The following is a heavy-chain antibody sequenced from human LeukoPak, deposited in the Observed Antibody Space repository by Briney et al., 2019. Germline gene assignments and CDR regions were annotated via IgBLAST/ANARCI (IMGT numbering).Heavy chain of an antibody. Sequence: SETLSLTCTVSGGSISSSSYYWGWIRQPPGEGLEWIGSIYYSGSTYYNPSLKSRVTISVDTSKNQFSLKLSSVTAADTAVYYCAGHDSSGYYNWFDPWGQGTLVTVSS. CDR1: GGSISSSSYY. D-gene: IGHD3-22*01. CDR3: AGHDSSGYYNWFDP. V-gene: IGHV4-39*01. J-gene: IGHJ5*02. CDR2: IYYSGST.